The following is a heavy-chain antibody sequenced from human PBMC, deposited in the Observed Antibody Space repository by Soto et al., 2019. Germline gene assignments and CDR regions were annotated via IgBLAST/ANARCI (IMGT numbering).Heavy chain of an antibody. V-gene: IGHV3-30*03. J-gene: IGHJ4*02. Sequence: GGSLRLSCAASGFTFSSYGMHWVRQAPGKGLEWVAVISYDGSNKYYADSVKGRFTISRDNSKNTLYLQMNSLKASDTAMYYCARHFSYDFWSGYYPEAVEQPFDYWGQGTLVTVSS. CDR2: ISYDGSNK. CDR3: ARHFSYDFWSGYYPEAVEQPFDY. CDR1: GFTFSSYG. D-gene: IGHD3-3*01.